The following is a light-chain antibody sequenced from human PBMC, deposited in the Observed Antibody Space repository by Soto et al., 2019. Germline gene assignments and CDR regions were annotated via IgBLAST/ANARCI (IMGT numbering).Light chain of an antibody. V-gene: IGLV2-14*03. CDR1: SNDVGGYKY. CDR3: CSYAGTATV. CDR2: EVN. J-gene: IGLJ1*01. Sequence: QSALTQPASVSGAPGQSITISCTGTSNDVGGYKYVSWYQQRPGTAPKLIMFEVNNRPSGVSDRFSGSRSANTASLTISGLQAEDEANYYCCSYAGTATVFGTGTKVTVL.